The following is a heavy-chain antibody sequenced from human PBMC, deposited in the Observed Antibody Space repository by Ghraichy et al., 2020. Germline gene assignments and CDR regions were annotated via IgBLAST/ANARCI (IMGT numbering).Heavy chain of an antibody. Sequence: GESLNISCAASGFTFNSYAMSWVRQAPGKGLEWVSGISGSDSSTYYADSVKGRFTISRDNSKNTLYLQMNSLRAEDTAVYYCATLLFIVGAASWNDFFDYWGQGTLVTVSS. CDR3: ATLLFIVGAASWNDFFDY. CDR2: ISGSDSST. CDR1: GFTFNSYA. D-gene: IGHD1-26*01. V-gene: IGHV3-23*01. J-gene: IGHJ4*02.